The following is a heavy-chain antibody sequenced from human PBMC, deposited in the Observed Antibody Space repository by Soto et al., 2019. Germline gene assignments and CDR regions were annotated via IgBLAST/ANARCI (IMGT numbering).Heavy chain of an antibody. CDR3: ARGGFSGYDYGDYYYYMDV. Sequence: EVQLVESGGGLVKPGGSLRLSCAASGFTFSSYSMNWVRQAPGKGLEWVSSISSSSSYIYYADSVKGRFTISRDNAKNSLYLQMNSLRAEDTAVYYCARGGFSGYDYGDYYYYMDVWGKGTTVTVSS. D-gene: IGHD5-12*01. V-gene: IGHV3-21*01. CDR2: ISSSSSYI. J-gene: IGHJ6*03. CDR1: GFTFSSYS.